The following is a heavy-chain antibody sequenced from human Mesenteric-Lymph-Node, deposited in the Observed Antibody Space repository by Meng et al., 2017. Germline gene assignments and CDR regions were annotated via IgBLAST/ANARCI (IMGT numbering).Heavy chain of an antibody. CDR2: IYSGGGA. J-gene: IGHJ4*02. CDR3: ARPGSTYDYVWGSYPKD. Sequence: EGHWGETGGCLIPPGGSLRLSCIVSDVSVSNNYMSWVRQAQGKGLEWVSVIYSGGGAHYADSVKGRFTMSRDNSKNTLYLQMNSLRAEDTAVYYCARPGSTYDYVWGSYPKDWGQGTLVTVSS. CDR1: DVSVSNNY. V-gene: IGHV3-53*02. D-gene: IGHD3-16*02.